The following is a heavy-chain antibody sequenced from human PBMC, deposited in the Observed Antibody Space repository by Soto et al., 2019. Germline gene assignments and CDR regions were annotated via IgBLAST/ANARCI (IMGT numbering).Heavy chain of an antibody. V-gene: IGHV3-7*03. CDR2: IQQDGSEK. J-gene: IGHJ4*02. Sequence: EVQLVESGGGLVQPGGCLRLCCAVSGFTFTSYSMSWVRQAPGEGLEWVANIQQDGSEKYYVDSVKGRFTISRDNAKNSLYLQMNSLRAEDTAVYYCARDLPGYCTTTDCYSYFDSWGQGTLVTVSS. D-gene: IGHD2-2*02. CDR1: GFTFTSYS. CDR3: ARDLPGYCTTTDCYSYFDS.